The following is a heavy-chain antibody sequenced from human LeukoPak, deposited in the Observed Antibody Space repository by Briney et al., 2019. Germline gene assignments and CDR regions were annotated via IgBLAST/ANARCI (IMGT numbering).Heavy chain of an antibody. J-gene: IGHJ5*02. V-gene: IGHV1-69*04. CDR1: GGTFSSYA. CDR3: ARDECSSTSCYITRMNNWFDP. Sequence: ASVKVSCKASGGTFSSYAISWVRQAPGQGLEWMGRIIPIIGIANYAQKFQGRVTITADKSTSTAYMELSSLRSEDTAVYYCARDECSSTSCYITRMNNWFDPWGQGTLVTVSS. D-gene: IGHD2-2*02. CDR2: IIPIIGIA.